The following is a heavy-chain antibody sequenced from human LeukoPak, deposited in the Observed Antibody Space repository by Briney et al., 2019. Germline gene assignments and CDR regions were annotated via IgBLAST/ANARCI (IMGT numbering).Heavy chain of an antibody. J-gene: IGHJ6*02. D-gene: IGHD4-17*01. CDR1: GGSISSSSYY. CDR2: IYYSGST. V-gene: IGHV4-39*01. Sequence: PSGTLSLTCTVSGGSISSSSYYWGWIRQPPGKGLEWIGSIYYSGSTYYNPSLKSRVTISVDTSKNQFPLKLSSVTAADTAVYYCATSYGDYLYYYYGMDVWGQGTTVTVSS. CDR3: ATSYGDYLYYYYGMDV.